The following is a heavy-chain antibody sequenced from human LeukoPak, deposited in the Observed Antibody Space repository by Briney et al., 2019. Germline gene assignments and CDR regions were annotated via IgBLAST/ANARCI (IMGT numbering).Heavy chain of an antibody. CDR2: IYYSGST. CDR3: ARSSASDWYFDL. CDR1: GGSINYYY. Sequence: SETLSLTCTVSGGSINYYYWSWIRQPPGKGLEWIGYIYYSGSTNYNPSLKSRVTISVDTSKNQFSLKLSSVTAADTAVYYCARSSASDWYFDLWGRGTLATVSS. D-gene: IGHD3-10*01. J-gene: IGHJ2*01. V-gene: IGHV4-59*01.